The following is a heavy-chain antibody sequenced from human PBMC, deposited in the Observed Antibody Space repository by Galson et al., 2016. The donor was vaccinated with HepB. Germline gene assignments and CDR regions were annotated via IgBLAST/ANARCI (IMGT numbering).Heavy chain of an antibody. CDR3: ARDPSGGLYYFDY. Sequence: SLRLSCAASGFSFSNYAMHWVRQAPGKGLQWVAVISYDGSNKYFADSVKGRFTISRDNSKNTLYLQMNSLRTDDTAVYYCARDPSGGLYYFDYWGQGTLVTVSS. CDR2: ISYDGSNK. J-gene: IGHJ4*02. CDR1: GFSFSNYA. V-gene: IGHV3-30-3*01. D-gene: IGHD1-26*01.